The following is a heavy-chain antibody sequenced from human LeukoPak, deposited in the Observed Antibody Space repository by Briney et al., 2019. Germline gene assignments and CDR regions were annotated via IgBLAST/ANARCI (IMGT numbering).Heavy chain of an antibody. Sequence: GGSLRLSFGVSGFTFSSYWMNWVRQAPGKGLEWVASIKQDGAEKSYVDSVKGRFTISRDNAKNSLYLQMSSLRAEDTAVYYCARDGGHSTDLDYWGQGILVTVSS. CDR1: GFTFSSYW. CDR2: IKQDGAEK. CDR3: ARDGGHSTDLDY. D-gene: IGHD2-8*02. J-gene: IGHJ4*02. V-gene: IGHV3-7*01.